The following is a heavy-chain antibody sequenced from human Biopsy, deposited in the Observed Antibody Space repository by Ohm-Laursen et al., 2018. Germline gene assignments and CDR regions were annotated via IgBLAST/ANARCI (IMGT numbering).Heavy chain of an antibody. J-gene: IGHJ2*01. D-gene: IGHD6-19*01. CDR3: ARGLSSGWYGYFDV. CDR1: GFTFGHYA. V-gene: IGHV3-33*04. Sequence: SLRLSCSAAGFTFGHYAMHWVRQTPCKGLEWISLIWYDGTNEDYADSVKGRFTISRDNSKNTLYLQINTLTLEDTAFYYCARGLSSGWYGYFDVWGRGTLVTVSS. CDR2: IWYDGTNE.